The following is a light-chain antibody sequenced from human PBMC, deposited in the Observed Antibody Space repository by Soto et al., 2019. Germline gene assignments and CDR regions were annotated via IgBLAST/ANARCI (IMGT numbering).Light chain of an antibody. CDR2: FGS. CDR3: MQALQSLT. V-gene: IGKV2-28*01. CDR1: QSLLYNNTYNY. Sequence: VMTQSPPSLPVTPGEPASISCRSSQSLLYNNTYNYLDWYVQKPGQSPQLLIYFGSNRAPGVPDRFSGSGSGTDFTLKINRVEAEDVGTYYCMQALQSLTFGQGTRLEI. J-gene: IGKJ5*01.